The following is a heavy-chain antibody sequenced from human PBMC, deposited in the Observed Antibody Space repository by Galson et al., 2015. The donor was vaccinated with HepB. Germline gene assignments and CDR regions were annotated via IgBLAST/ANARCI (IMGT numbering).Heavy chain of an antibody. Sequence: SVKVSCKASGYTFTKFGISWVRQAPGQGLEWMAWISGYNGNTNYAQKFQGRVTMNTDTSTSTAYMELRSLTSDDTAVYYCATARYSTSPPDNWGQGTLVTVSS. V-gene: IGHV1-18*01. CDR1: GYTFTKFG. CDR3: ATARYSTSPPDN. CDR2: ISGYNGNT. D-gene: IGHD6-6*01. J-gene: IGHJ4*02.